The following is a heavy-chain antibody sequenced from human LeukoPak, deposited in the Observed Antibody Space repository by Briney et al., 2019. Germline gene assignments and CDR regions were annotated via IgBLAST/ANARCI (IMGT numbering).Heavy chain of an antibody. J-gene: IGHJ4*02. Sequence: PSETLSLTCAVYGGSFSGYYWSWIRQPPGKGLEWIGEINHSGSTNYNPSLKSRVTISVDTSKNQFSLKLSSVTAADTAVYYCASLFCSSTSCYLGYWGQGTLVTVSS. V-gene: IGHV4-34*01. CDR3: ASLFCSSTSCYLGY. CDR2: INHSGST. D-gene: IGHD2-2*01. CDR1: GGSFSGYY.